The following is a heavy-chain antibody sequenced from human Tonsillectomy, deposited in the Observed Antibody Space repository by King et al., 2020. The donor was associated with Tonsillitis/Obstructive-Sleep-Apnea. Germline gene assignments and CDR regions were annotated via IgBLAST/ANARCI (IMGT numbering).Heavy chain of an antibody. CDR1: GGSFSGYF. Sequence: VQLQQWGAGLLKPSETLSLTCAVYGGSFSGYFWSWIRQPPGKGLEWIGEISHSGSANYNPSLKSRVTISLDTSKSQFSLKLSSVIAADTAVYYCARLLSEYSSSSDAFDIWGQGKMVTVSS. CDR2: ISHSGSA. V-gene: IGHV4-34*01. J-gene: IGHJ3*02. D-gene: IGHD6-6*01. CDR3: ARLLSEYSSSSDAFDI.